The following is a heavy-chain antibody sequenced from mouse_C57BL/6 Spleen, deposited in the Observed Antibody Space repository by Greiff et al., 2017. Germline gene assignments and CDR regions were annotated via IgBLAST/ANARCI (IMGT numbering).Heavy chain of an antibody. CDR3: TRVQYDGYYVLDY. J-gene: IGHJ2*01. Sequence: EVKVVESGEGLVKPGGSLKLSCAASGFTFSSYAMSWVRQTPEKRLEWVAYISSGGDYIYYADTVKGRFTISRDNARNTLYLQMSSLKSEDTAMYYCTRVQYDGYYVLDYWGQGTTLTVSS. CDR1: GFTFSSYA. D-gene: IGHD2-3*01. CDR2: ISSGGDYI. V-gene: IGHV5-9-1*02.